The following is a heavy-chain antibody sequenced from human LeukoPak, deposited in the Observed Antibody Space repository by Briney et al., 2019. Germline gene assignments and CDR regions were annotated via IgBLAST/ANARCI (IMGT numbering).Heavy chain of an antibody. Sequence: GSLRLSCAASGFTFSTFAMIWVRQPPGKGLEWVSSIFPSGGEIHYADSVRGRFTISRDNSKSTLSLQMNSLRAEDTAIYYCAKGDTTWELPHDCWGQGTLVTVSS. CDR2: IFPSGGEI. V-gene: IGHV3-23*01. D-gene: IGHD1-26*01. J-gene: IGHJ4*02. CDR3: AKGDTTWELPHDC. CDR1: GFTFSTFA.